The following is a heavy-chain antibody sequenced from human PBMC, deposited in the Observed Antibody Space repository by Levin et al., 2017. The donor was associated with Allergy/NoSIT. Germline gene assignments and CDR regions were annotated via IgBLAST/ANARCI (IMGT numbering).Heavy chain of an antibody. D-gene: IGHD3-10*01. V-gene: IGHV4-31*03. Sequence: SETLSLTCTVSGGAISGDGYYWSWIRQHPVTGLESLGYFYYNGNTYYHPSLKSRLTMSVDTSKNQFSLKLRSVTAADTAIYYCARSGPFGSGTFTVLNWRQGTQVTVSS. CDR3: ARSGPFGSGTFTVLN. CDR2: FYYNGNT. CDR1: GGAISGDGYY. J-gene: IGHJ4*02.